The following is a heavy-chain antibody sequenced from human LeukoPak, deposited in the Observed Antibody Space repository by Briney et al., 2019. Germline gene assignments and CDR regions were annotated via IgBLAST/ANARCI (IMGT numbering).Heavy chain of an antibody. CDR1: GGSISSSSYY. J-gene: IGHJ4*02. CDR3: AREHYYDSSGYYYFDY. V-gene: IGHV4-39*07. CDR2: IYYSGST. Sequence: SETLSLTCTVSGGSISSSSYYWGWIRQPPGKGVEWIGSIYYSGSTYYNPSLKSRVTISVDTSKNQFSLKLSSVTAADTAVYYCAREHYYDSSGYYYFDYWGQGTLVTVSS. D-gene: IGHD3-22*01.